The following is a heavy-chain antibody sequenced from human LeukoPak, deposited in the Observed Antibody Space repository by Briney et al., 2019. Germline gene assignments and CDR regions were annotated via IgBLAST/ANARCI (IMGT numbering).Heavy chain of an antibody. Sequence: GGSLRLSWAAAGFTVSGYRMNWVRQAPGKGLEWVSYISSSSSTIYYADSVEGRFTISRDNAKNSLYLQMNSLRAEDTAVYYCARVPRYYDGSGYPYYSYYSMDVWGQGTTVTVSS. V-gene: IGHV3-48*01. CDR1: GFTVSGYR. D-gene: IGHD3-22*01. CDR2: ISSSSSTI. J-gene: IGHJ6*03. CDR3: ARVPRYYDGSGYPYYSYYSMDV.